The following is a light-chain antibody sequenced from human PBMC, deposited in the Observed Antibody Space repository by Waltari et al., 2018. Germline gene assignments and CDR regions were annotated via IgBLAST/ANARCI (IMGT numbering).Light chain of an antibody. CDR2: DTF. CDR1: GSVFGY. J-gene: IGKJ4*01. V-gene: IGKV3-11*01. CDR3: QQRSIWPLT. Sequence: EIVLTQSPATLSVSPGERATLSCRASGSVFGYLAWYQQKPGQAPRLLIFDTFKRATGIPARFSGSGYGTDFTLTINSLETEDFALYYCQQRSIWPLTFGGGTKVDVK.